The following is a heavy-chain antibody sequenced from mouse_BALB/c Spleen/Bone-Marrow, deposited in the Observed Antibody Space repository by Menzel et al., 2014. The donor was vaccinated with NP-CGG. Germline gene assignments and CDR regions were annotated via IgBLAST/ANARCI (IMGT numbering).Heavy chain of an antibody. CDR3: ARRGYGYLDY. J-gene: IGHJ2*01. D-gene: IGHD2-10*02. CDR2: IFPGTVTP. CDR1: GYTFTSYW. V-gene: IGHV1S132*01. Sequence: QVQLKESGAELMKPGASVKLSCKTSGYTFTSYWIQWVKQRPGQGLGWIGEIFPGTVTPYYNEKFKGKATLIIDTSSSTASMQLSSLTSEDSAVYFCARRGYGYLDYWGQGTTLTVSS.